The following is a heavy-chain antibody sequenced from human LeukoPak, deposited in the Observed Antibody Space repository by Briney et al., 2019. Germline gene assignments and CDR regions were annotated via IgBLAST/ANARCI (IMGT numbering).Heavy chain of an antibody. J-gene: IGHJ4*02. D-gene: IGHD3-10*01. CDR1: GFTFSSYA. CDR2: ISGSGGST. Sequence: GGSLRLSCAASGFTFSSYAMSWVRQAPGKGLEWVSAISGSGGSTYYADSVKGRFTISRDNSKNTLYLRMNSLRAEDTAVYYCAKTMVRGVISPTNFDYWGQGTLVTVSS. V-gene: IGHV3-23*01. CDR3: AKTMVRGVISPTNFDY.